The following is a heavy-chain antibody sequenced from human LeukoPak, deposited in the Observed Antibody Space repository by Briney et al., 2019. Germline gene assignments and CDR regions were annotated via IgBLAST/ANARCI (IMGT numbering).Heavy chain of an antibody. Sequence: GGSLRLSCAASGFTFSSYSMNWVRQAPGEGLEWVSSISSSSSYIYYAVSVKGRFTITRDNAKNSLYLQMNSLRAEDTAVDYCAGDRSNKWLPHHWGQGTLVAVSS. D-gene: IGHD3-22*01. J-gene: IGHJ5*02. CDR2: ISSSSSYI. V-gene: IGHV3-21*01. CDR1: GFTFSSYS. CDR3: AGDRSNKWLPHH.